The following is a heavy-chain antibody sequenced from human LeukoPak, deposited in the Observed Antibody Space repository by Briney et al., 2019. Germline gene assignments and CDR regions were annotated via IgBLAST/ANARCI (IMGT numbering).Heavy chain of an antibody. CDR2: ISYDGSNK. V-gene: IGHV3-30*03. CDR1: GFTFSSYG. D-gene: IGHD6-19*01. Sequence: PGGSLRLSCAASGFTFSSYGMHWVRQAPGKGLEWVTVISYDGSNKYYADSVKGRFTISRENAKNSLYLQMNSLRAGDTAVYYCARGDGSGWPLQCWGQGTLVTVSS. CDR3: ARGDGSGWPLQC. J-gene: IGHJ4*02.